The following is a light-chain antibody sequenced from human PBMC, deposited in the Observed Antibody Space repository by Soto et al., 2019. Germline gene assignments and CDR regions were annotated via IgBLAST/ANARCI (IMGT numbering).Light chain of an antibody. CDR3: QQYNDWPRT. CDR2: GAS. CDR1: QSVSSN. J-gene: IGKJ1*01. V-gene: IGKV3-15*01. Sequence: EIVMTQSPATLSVSPGERATLSCRAGQSVSSNLAWYQQKPGQAPRLLIYGASTRATTIPARFSGSGSGTEFTLTISSLQSEDLAVYYCQQYNDWPRTFGQGTKVEIE.